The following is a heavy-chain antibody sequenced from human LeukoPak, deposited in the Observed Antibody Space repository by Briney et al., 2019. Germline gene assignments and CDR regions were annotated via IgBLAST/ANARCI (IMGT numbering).Heavy chain of an antibody. J-gene: IGHJ4*02. V-gene: IGHV1-2*02. CDR3: ARGDQGFDFDY. CDR1: GYTFTGYY. CDR2: INPDSGGT. Sequence: GASVKVSCKASGYTFTGYYIHWVRQAPGQGLEWMGWINPDSGGTNYAQKLQGRVTMTRDTSISTAYMELSRLTSDDTAVYYCARGDQGFDFDYWGRGTLVTVSS.